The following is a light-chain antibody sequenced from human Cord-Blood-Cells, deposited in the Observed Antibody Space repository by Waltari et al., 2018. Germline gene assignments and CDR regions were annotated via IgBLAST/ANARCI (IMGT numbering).Light chain of an antibody. CDR1: SSDVGSYNL. J-gene: IGLJ3*02. V-gene: IGLV2-23*02. CDR3: CSYAGSSTWV. CDR2: AVS. Sequence: QSALTQPASVSGSPGQSITISCTGTSSDVGSYNLVSWYQQHPGKAPKLMIYAVSKRPSGVSNRFSGSNAGNTASLTISGLQAEDEADYYCCSYAGSSTWVFGGGTKLTVL.